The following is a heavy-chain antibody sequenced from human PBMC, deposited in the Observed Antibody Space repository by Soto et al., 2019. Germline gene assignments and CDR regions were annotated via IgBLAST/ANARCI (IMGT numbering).Heavy chain of an antibody. D-gene: IGHD6-13*01. J-gene: IGHJ1*01. CDR2: ISGYNGNT. V-gene: IGHV1-18*01. CDR1: GYTFSNYG. Sequence: QVQLVQSGAEVKKPGASVKVSCKASGYTFSNYGISWVRQAPGQGPEWMGWISGYNGNTNYAQTLQGRVTMTTDTSTSIAYMELRSLRSDDTAIYYCARGGSSWSAEYYQHWGQGTLVIVSS. CDR3: ARGGSSWSAEYYQH.